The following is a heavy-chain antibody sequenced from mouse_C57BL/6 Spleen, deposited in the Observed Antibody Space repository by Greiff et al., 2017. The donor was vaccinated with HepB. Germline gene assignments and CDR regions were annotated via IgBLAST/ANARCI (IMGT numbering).Heavy chain of an antibody. CDR2: IHPNSGST. D-gene: IGHD4-1*01. V-gene: IGHV1-64*01. J-gene: IGHJ3*01. Sequence: QVHVKQSGAELVKPGASVKLSCKASGYTFTSYWMHWVKQRPGQGLEWIGMIHPNSGSTNYNEKFKSKATLTVDKSSSTAYMQLSSLTSEDSAVYYCAVWDWDRAYGGQGTLVTVSA. CDR1: GYTFTSYW. CDR3: AVWDWDRAY.